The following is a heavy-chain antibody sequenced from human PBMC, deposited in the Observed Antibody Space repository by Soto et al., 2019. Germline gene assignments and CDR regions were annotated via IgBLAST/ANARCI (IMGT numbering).Heavy chain of an antibody. V-gene: IGHV1-3*01. CDR1: GYTLSSYG. CDR3: ARGRSLFRAGDTSVNFFDY. D-gene: IGHD1-26*01. J-gene: IGHJ4*02. CDR2: INGGNGDT. Sequence: VQLVQSEAEVKKHGASVRVSCKASGYTLSSYGIHWVRQAPGQRLEWMGWINGGNGDTMYAQKFQDRVTMTRGTSANTAYMEVSSLASKDTAVYYCARGRSLFRAGDTSVNFFDYWGQGTLVTVSS.